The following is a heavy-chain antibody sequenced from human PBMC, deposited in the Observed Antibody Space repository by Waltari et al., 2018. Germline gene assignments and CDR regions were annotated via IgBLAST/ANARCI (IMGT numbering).Heavy chain of an antibody. D-gene: IGHD3-9*01. CDR1: GALVNSGTYY. V-gene: IGHV4-39*01. CDR3: VRPQDKTGYYSNWFDP. Sequence: QLQLQESGPGLVRPSETLSLTCSVSGALVNSGTYYWGWVRQPPGKGLEWIASIDYRGDTYYNPSLKSRATISKDTSKNVFSLKLTSVSAADTAVYYCVRPQDKTGYYSNWFDPWGQGTLVTVSS. J-gene: IGHJ5*02. CDR2: IDYRGDT.